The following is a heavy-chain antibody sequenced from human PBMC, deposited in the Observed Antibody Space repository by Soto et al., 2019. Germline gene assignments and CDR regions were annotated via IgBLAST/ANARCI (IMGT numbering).Heavy chain of an antibody. D-gene: IGHD3-22*01. Sequence: GGSLRLSCAASRCTFSSYCMNWVRQASGKGLERVSSMTSSSSFIYYADSMKGRFIISRDNAKNSLCLQMNSLRAEGTAVYYCARDQLVTRLVGEPDALAFSAQGAIVPVSS. CDR3: ARDQLVTRLVGEPDALAF. CDR1: RCTFSSYC. CDR2: MTSSSSFI. V-gene: IGHV3-21*01. J-gene: IGHJ3*01.